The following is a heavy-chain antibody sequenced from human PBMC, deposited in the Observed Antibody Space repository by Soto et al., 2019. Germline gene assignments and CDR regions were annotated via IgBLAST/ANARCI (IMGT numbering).Heavy chain of an antibody. CDR2: FDPEDGET. CDR3: ARDPSGYCTGDSCYAGPLDV. Sequence: ASVKVSCKVSGYTLTELSMHWVRQAPGKGLEWMGGFDPEDGETIYAQKFQGGVTMTEDTSTDTAYMELSSLRSEDTAVYYCARDPSGYCTGDSCYAGPLDVWGQATTVTVSS. CDR1: GYTLTELS. D-gene: IGHD2-15*01. V-gene: IGHV1-24*01. J-gene: IGHJ6*02.